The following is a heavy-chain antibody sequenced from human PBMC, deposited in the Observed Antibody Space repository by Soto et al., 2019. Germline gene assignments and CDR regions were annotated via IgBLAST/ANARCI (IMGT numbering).Heavy chain of an antibody. Sequence: GGSLRLSCATSGFPFGDYYMSWIRQAPGKGLEWLSHISPKSTYRNYADSVKGRFTISRDNTKSSLFLQMDSLGVEDTAVYYCARGGGGGLFEHWGQGVLVTVSS. J-gene: IGHJ4*02. CDR2: ISPKSTYR. D-gene: IGHD2-21*01. CDR3: ARGGGGGLFEH. CDR1: GFPFGDYY. V-gene: IGHV3-11*06.